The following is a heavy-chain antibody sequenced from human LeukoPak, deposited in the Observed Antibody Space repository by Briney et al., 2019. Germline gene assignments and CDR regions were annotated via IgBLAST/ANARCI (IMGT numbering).Heavy chain of an antibody. CDR1: GYTFTGYY. J-gene: IGHJ4*02. Sequence: SCKASGYTFTGYYIHWVRQAPGKGLEWVAFIKYDGTEQHYADSVKGRFTIFRDNSRKMVYLQMNSLRTEDTALYSCAKDIRRGDNYGYDQFAFWGQGTLVTVSS. CDR2: IKYDGTEQ. CDR3: AKDIRRGDNYGYDQFAF. D-gene: IGHD5-18*01. V-gene: IGHV3-30*04.